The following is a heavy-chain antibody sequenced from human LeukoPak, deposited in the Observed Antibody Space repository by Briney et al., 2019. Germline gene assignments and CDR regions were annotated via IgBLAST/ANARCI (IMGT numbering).Heavy chain of an antibody. V-gene: IGHV4-34*01. J-gene: IGHJ6*03. CDR3: ARELQYYYYMDV. CDR1: GGSFSGYY. CDR2: INHSGST. Sequence: SETLSLTCAVYGGSFSGYYWSWIRQPPGKGLEWIGEINHSGSTNYNPSLKSRVTISVDTSKNQFSLKLSSVTAADTAVYYCARELQYYYYMDVWGKGTTVTVSS. D-gene: IGHD1-26*01.